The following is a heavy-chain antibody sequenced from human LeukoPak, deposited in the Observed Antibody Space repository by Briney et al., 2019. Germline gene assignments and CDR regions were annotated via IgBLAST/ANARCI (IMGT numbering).Heavy chain of an antibody. V-gene: IGHV1-18*01. CDR3: ARAPSFGDYGGDY. CDR2: ISVYNGDT. CDR1: GYNFTNYG. Sequence: ASVKVSCKVSGYNFTNYGISWMRQAPGHGLEWMGWISVYNGDTNYAWKLQDRVTLTTDTSTNTAYLELRSLRSDDTAFYFCARAPSFGDYGGDYWGQGTLVTVSS. J-gene: IGHJ4*02. D-gene: IGHD4-17*01.